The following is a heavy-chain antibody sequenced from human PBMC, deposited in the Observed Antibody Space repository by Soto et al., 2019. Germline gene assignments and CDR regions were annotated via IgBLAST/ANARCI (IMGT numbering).Heavy chain of an antibody. CDR3: AREGGGITGTTGLDY. D-gene: IGHD1-7*01. CDR2: IYYSGST. V-gene: IGHV4-31*03. Sequence: SETLSLTCTVSGGSISSGGYYWSWIRQHPGKGLEWIGYIYYSGSTYYNPSLKSRVTISVDTSKNQFSLKLSSVTAADTAVYYCAREGGGITGTTGLDYWGQGTLVTVSS. CDR1: GGSISSGGYY. J-gene: IGHJ4*02.